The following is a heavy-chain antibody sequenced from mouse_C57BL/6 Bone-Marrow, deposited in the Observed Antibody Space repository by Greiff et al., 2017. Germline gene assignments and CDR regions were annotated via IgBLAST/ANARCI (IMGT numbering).Heavy chain of an antibody. CDR3: ARSSYDYEGFDY. D-gene: IGHD2-4*01. CDR2: IDPSDSYT. V-gene: IGHV1-69*01. Sequence: VQLQQPGAELVMPGASVKLSCKASGYTFTSYWMHWVKQRPGQGLEWIGEIDPSDSYTNYNQKFKGKSTLTVDTSSSTAYMQLSSLTAEDSAVYYCARSSYDYEGFDYWGQGTTLTVSA. J-gene: IGHJ2*01. CDR1: GYTFTSYW.